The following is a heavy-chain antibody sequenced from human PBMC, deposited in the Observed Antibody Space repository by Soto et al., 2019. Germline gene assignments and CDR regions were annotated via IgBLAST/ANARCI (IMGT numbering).Heavy chain of an antibody. Sequence: QVQLQESGPGLVKPSQTLSLTCTVSGGSISSGGYYWSWIRQHPGKGLEWIGYIYYSGSTYYNPXXKSRVTISVDXXKXPXXLKLSSVTAADTAVYYCARVSGDSHTPEYYYGMDVWGQGTTVTVSS. D-gene: IGHD3-22*01. CDR2: IYYSGST. CDR3: ARVSGDSHTPEYYYGMDV. CDR1: GGSISSGGYY. V-gene: IGHV4-31*03. J-gene: IGHJ6*02.